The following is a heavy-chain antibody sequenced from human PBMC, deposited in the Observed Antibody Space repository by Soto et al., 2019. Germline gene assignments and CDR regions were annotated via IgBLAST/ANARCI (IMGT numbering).Heavy chain of an antibody. CDR3: ASYYYDSSGYYLSGH. CDR2: IWYDGSNK. J-gene: IGHJ4*02. Sequence: GGSLRLSCAASGFTFSSYGMHWVRQAPGKGLEWVAVIWYDGSNKYYADSVKGRFTISRDNSKNTLYLQMNSLRAEDTAVYYCASYYYDSSGYYLSGHWGQGTLVTVSS. D-gene: IGHD3-22*01. CDR1: GFTFSSYG. V-gene: IGHV3-33*01.